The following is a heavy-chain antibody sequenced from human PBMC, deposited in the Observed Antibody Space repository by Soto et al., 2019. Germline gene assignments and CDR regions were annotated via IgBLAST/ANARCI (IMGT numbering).Heavy chain of an antibody. J-gene: IGHJ4*02. CDR1: GFTFSNDA. Sequence: GGSLRLSCVASGFTFSNDAMSLVRQAPGKGVEWVSTIGLSVAGTYYTDSRKGRFAISRDNAKNTLYLHMHSRRVEDTAANYWAKAGGYNYGNCIDYWGQGTLVNVSS. D-gene: IGHD5-18*01. V-gene: IGHV3-23*01. CDR2: IGLSVAGT. CDR3: AKAGGYNYGNCIDY.